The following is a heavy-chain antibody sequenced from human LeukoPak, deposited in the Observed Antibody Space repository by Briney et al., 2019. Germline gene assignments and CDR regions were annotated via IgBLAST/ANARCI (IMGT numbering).Heavy chain of an antibody. J-gene: IGHJ5*02. CDR2: INPNSGGT. Sequence: GASVKVSCKASGYTFTGYYMHWVRQAPGQGLEWMGWINPNSGGTNYAQKFQGRVTMTRDTSISTAYMELRRVRSDDPAVYYCARGGGDSLLQNWFDPWGQGTLVTVSS. D-gene: IGHD3-16*01. CDR1: GYTFTGYY. V-gene: IGHV1-2*02. CDR3: ARGGGDSLLQNWFDP.